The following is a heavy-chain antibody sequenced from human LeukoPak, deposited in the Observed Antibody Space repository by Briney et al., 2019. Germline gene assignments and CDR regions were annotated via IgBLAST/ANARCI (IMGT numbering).Heavy chain of an antibody. V-gene: IGHV3-74*01. CDR1: GFTFSSYW. D-gene: IGHD5-18*01. Sequence: GGSLRLSCAASGFTFSSYWMHCVRQAPGKGLVWVSRINSDESHVLYADSVKGRFTISRDNAKNTLYLQMNSLRAEDTAVYYCARPQGGRQLWLHFDYWGQGTVVTVSS. J-gene: IGHJ4*02. CDR3: ARPQGGRQLWLHFDY. CDR2: INSDESHV.